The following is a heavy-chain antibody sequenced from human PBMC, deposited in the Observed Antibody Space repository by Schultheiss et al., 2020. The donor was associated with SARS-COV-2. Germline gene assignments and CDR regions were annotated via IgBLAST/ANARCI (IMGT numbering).Heavy chain of an antibody. J-gene: IGHJ5*02. D-gene: IGHD5-18*01. CDR3: ARGTLYSKFDP. Sequence: GSLRLSCAASGFTFSSYAMSWIRQPPGKGLEWIGYIYYSGSTNYNPSLKSRVTISVDTSKNQFSLKLSSVTAADTAVYYCARGTLYSKFDPWGQGTLVTVSS. V-gene: IGHV4-59*12. CDR2: IYYSGST. CDR1: GFTFSSYA.